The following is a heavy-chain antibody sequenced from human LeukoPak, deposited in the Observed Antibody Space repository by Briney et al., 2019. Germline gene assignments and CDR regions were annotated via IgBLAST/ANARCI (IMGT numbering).Heavy chain of an antibody. Sequence: ASVKVSCKASGYTFTGYYLHWVRLAPGQGLEWMGRINPNNGGTNYAQKFQGRFTMTRDTSINTAYMELSRLTSDDTAVYYCTRMYDYGDLIPFDYWGQGTLVTVSS. CDR3: TRMYDYGDLIPFDY. J-gene: IGHJ4*02. D-gene: IGHD4-17*01. CDR1: GYTFTGYY. CDR2: INPNNGGT. V-gene: IGHV1-2*02.